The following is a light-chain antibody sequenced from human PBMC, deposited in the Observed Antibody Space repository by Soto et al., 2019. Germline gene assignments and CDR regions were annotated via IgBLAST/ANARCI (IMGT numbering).Light chain of an antibody. CDR2: GAS. CDR3: QQYGDSPT. J-gene: IGKJ4*01. Sequence: EIVLTQSPGTLSLSPGERATLSCRASQSVRSSYLAWYQQKPGQAPRLLIYGASSRATGIPDRFSGSGSGTDFTLTISRLEPEDLAVYYCQQYGDSPTFGGGTKVGSN. V-gene: IGKV3-20*01. CDR1: QSVRSSY.